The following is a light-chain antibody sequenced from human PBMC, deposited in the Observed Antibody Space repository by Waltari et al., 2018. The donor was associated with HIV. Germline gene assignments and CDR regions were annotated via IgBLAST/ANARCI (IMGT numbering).Light chain of an antibody. CDR2: DDS. V-gene: IGLV3-21*02. J-gene: IGLJ2*01. CDR1: NIGRKS. CDR3: QVWDTSSDPYVI. Sequence: SFVLTQPPSVSVAPGQTARITCGGNNIGRKSVHWYQQKPGQAPVLVVYDDSDRPSGIPERFSGSSSGNTATLTISRVEAGDEADYYCQVWDTSSDPYVIFGGGAKLTVL.